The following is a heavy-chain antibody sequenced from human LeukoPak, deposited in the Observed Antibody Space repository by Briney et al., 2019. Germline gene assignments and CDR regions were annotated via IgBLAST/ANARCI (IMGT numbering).Heavy chain of an antibody. CDR3: ARGPRTTVVTRPLDC. D-gene: IGHD4-17*01. CDR1: GGSFSGYY. CDR2: INHSGST. J-gene: IGHJ4*02. Sequence: SETLSLTCAVYGGSFSGYYWSWIRQPPGKGLEWIGEINHSGSTNYNPSLKSRVTISVDTSKNQFSLKLSSVTAADTAVYYCARGPRTTVVTRPLDCWGQGTLVTVSS. V-gene: IGHV4-34*01.